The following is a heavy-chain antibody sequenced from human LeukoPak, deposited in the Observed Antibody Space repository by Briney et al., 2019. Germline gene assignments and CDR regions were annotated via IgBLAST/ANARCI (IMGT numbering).Heavy chain of an antibody. Sequence: GGSLRLSCAASGFTFSSSAMSWVRQAPGKGLEWVSTITDSGSSTYYADSVKGRFTSSRDNSENTLYLEVNSLRAEDTAVYYCAHTKWVLLAYCGGACYSPHFDYWGQGTLVTVSS. V-gene: IGHV3-23*01. CDR1: GFTFSSSA. CDR2: ITDSGSST. CDR3: AHTKWVLLAYCGGACYSPHFDY. J-gene: IGHJ4*02. D-gene: IGHD2-21*02.